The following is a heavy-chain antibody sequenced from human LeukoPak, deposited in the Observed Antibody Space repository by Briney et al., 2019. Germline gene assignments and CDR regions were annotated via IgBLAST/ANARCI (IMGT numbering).Heavy chain of an antibody. D-gene: IGHD6-6*01. V-gene: IGHV4-61*02. J-gene: IGHJ4*02. CDR3: AREGAARNFDY. CDR2: IYTSGST. Sequence: SETLSLTCTVSGGSVSSGTYYWTWIRQPAGKGLEWIGRIYTSGSTNFNPSLKSRVSISLDTSQNQFSLKMSTVTAADTAVYYCAREGAARNFDYWGQGILVTVSS. CDR1: GGSVSSGTYY.